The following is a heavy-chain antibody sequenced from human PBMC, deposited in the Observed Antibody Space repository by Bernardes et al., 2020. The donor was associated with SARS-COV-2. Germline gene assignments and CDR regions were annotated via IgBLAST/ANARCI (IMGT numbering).Heavy chain of an antibody. V-gene: IGHV4-61*01. CDR1: GGSVSSGSYY. D-gene: IGHD3-9*01. CDR2: IYYSGST. J-gene: IGHJ4*02. CDR3: ARAGAKTYYDILTGHQTFDY. Sequence: SETLSLTCTVSGGSVSSGSYYWSWIRQPPGKGLEWIGYIYYSGSTNYNPSLKSRVTISVDTSKNQFSLKLSSVTAADTAVYYCARAGAKTYYDILTGHQTFDYWGQGTLVTVSS.